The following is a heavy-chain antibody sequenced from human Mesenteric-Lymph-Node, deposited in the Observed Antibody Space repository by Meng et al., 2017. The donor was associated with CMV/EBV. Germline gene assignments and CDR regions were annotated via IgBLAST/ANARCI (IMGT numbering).Heavy chain of an antibody. CDR2: ISSDGSST. J-gene: IGHJ3*02. D-gene: IGHD6-25*01. Sequence: GESLKISCEASGFTFSRDWMHWFRQTPGKGPVWVSRISSDGSSTHYADSLMGRFTISRDNAKNTLYLQMISLRVDDTAVYFCARRLASGEFDMWGQGTMVTVSS. V-gene: IGHV3-74*01. CDR3: ARRLASGEFDM. CDR1: GFTFSRDW.